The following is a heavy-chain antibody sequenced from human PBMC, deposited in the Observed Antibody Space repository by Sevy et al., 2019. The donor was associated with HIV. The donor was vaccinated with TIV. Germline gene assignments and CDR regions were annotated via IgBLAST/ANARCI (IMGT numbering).Heavy chain of an antibody. Sequence: GGSLRLSCAASGFSFSHAWLHWVRQAPGKGLEWVGRIRNKTDGGTTDYAAPVKGRFSISRDDSKDMLYLQMNSLKTEDTDVYYCTTVGDDFWSGYDYWGQGTLVTVSS. J-gene: IGHJ4*02. D-gene: IGHD3-3*01. CDR3: TTVGDDFWSGYDY. CDR1: GFSFSHAW. CDR2: IRNKTDGGTT. V-gene: IGHV3-15*07.